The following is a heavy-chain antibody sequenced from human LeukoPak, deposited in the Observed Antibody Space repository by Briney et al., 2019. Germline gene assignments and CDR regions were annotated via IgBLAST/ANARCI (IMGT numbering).Heavy chain of an antibody. CDR2: IRYDGSNK. V-gene: IGHV3-30*02. J-gene: IGHJ5*02. Sequence: GGSLRLSCAASGFTFTIYGMHWVRQAPGKGLEWVAFIRYDGSNKYYADSVKGRFTISRDNSKNTLYLQMNSLRAEDTAVYYCGSGYNWFDPWGQGTLVTVSS. D-gene: IGHD5-12*01. CDR1: GFTFTIYG. CDR3: GSGYNWFDP.